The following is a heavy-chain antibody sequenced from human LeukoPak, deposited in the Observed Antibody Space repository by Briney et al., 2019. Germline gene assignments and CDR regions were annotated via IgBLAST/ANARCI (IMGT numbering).Heavy chain of an antibody. CDR1: GFTFSSHS. Sequence: PGGSLRLSCAASGFTFSSHSMNWVRQAPGKGLEWVSYITSTSHTIYYADSVRGRFTISRDNAKNSLFLQMNSLRAEDTAVYYCARVRMSGSAGYFDYWGQGTLVTVSS. V-gene: IGHV3-48*01. D-gene: IGHD1-26*01. J-gene: IGHJ4*02. CDR3: ARVRMSGSAGYFDY. CDR2: ITSTSHTI.